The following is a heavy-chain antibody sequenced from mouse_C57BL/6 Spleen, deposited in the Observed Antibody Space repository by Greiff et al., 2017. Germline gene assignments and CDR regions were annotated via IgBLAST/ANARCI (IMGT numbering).Heavy chain of an antibody. D-gene: IGHD3-2*02. Sequence: EVQRVESGGGLVQPGGSLSFSCAASGFTFTDYYLSWVRQPPGKALEWLGFIRNKANGYTTEYSASVKGRFTISRDNSQRNLYLQMITLRAEDSATYYCARSLDSSGPVWFAYWGQGTLVTVSA. CDR1: GFTFTDYY. J-gene: IGHJ3*01. CDR3: ARSLDSSGPVWFAY. V-gene: IGHV7-3*01. CDR2: IRNKANGYTT.